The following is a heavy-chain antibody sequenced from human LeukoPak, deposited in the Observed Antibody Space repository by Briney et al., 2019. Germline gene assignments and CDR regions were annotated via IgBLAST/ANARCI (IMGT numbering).Heavy chain of an antibody. D-gene: IGHD3-16*01. CDR1: GFTFSSYS. Sequence: GGSLRLSCAASGFTFSSYSMNWVRQAPGKGLEWVSYISSSSSTIYYADSVKGRFTISRDNAKNSMYLQLNSLRAEDTAVYYCARGGGAQSANYFDYWGQGTLVTVSS. CDR2: ISSSSSTI. V-gene: IGHV3-48*01. CDR3: ARGGGAQSANYFDY. J-gene: IGHJ4*02.